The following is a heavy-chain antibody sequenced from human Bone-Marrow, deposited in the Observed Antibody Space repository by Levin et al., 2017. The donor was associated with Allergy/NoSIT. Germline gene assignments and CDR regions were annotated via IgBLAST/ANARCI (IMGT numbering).Heavy chain of an antibody. CDR1: GFSFSSYG. J-gene: IGHJ4*02. CDR2: ISNSGGST. CDR3: ARRSSYHIDC. Sequence: PGESLKISCAASGFSFSSYGMSWVRQAPGKGLEWVSSISNSGGSTYYAGSVRGRFVISRDNSKNMVYLQMNSLRAEDTATYRCARRSSYHIDCWGQGTLVTVSS. D-gene: IGHD3-10*01. V-gene: IGHV3-23*01.